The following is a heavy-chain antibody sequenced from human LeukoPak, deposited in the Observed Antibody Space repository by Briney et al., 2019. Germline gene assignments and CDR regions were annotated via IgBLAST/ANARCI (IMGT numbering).Heavy chain of an antibody. CDR3: ARVPIAAAGASDY. D-gene: IGHD6-13*01. CDR2: IIPIFGTA. V-gene: IGHV1-69*06. CDR1: GGTFSSYA. Sequence: ASVKVSCKASGGTFSSYAISWGRQAPGQGLEWMGGIIPIFGTANYAQKFQGRVTITADKSTSTAYMELSSLRSEDTAVYYCARVPIAAAGASDYWGQGTLVTVSS. J-gene: IGHJ4*02.